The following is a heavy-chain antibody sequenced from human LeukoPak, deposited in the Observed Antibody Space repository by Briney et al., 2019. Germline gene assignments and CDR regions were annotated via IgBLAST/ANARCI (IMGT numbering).Heavy chain of an antibody. Sequence: SDTLSLTCGVYGGSFSGYYWTWIRQPPGKGLEWIGEINHSGSTNYNPSLKSRVTISVDTSKNQFSLKLSSVTAADTAVYYCARGAYCSSTSCYLATKYYYGMDVWGQGTTVTVSS. J-gene: IGHJ6*02. CDR3: ARGAYCSSTSCYLATKYYYGMDV. V-gene: IGHV4-34*01. D-gene: IGHD2-2*01. CDR1: GGSFSGYY. CDR2: INHSGST.